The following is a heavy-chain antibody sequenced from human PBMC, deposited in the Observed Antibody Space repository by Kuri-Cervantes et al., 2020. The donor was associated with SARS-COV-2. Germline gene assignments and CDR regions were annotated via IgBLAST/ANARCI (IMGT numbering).Heavy chain of an antibody. V-gene: IGHV3-9*01. Sequence: GGSLRLSCAASGFTFNDYAMHWVRQAPGKGLEWVSGISWNSGSIGYADSVKGRFTISRDNAKNSLYLQMNSLRAEDTALYYCAKDFYSSSYVGWFDPWGQGTLVTVSS. CDR3: AKDFYSSSYVGWFDP. J-gene: IGHJ5*02. CDR1: GFTFNDYA. CDR2: ISWNSGSI. D-gene: IGHD6-13*01.